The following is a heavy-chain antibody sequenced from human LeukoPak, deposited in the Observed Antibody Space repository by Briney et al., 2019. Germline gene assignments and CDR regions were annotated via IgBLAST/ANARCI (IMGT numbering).Heavy chain of an antibody. V-gene: IGHV1-2*02. J-gene: IGHJ5*02. CDR1: GYTFTGYY. D-gene: IGHD3-10*01. CDR3: ARVARVTMVRGVWFDP. Sequence: ASVKVPCKASGYTFTGYYMHWVRQAPGQGLEWMGWINPNSGGTNYAQKFQGRVTMTRDTSISTAYMELSRLRSDDTAVYYCARVARVTMVRGVWFDPWGQGTLVTVSS. CDR2: INPNSGGT.